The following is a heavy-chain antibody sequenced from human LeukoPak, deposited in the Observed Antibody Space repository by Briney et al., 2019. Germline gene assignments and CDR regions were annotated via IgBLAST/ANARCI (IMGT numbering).Heavy chain of an antibody. D-gene: IGHD3-10*01. J-gene: IGHJ3*02. V-gene: IGHV1-69*05. CDR3: ARATMVRGVIVLSAFDI. CDR1: GGTFSSYA. Sequence: ASVKVSCKASGGTFSSYAISWLRQAPGQGLEWMGRIIPIFGTANYAQKFQGRVTIITDESTSTAYMELSSLRSGDRAVYYCARATMVRGVIVLSAFDIWGQGTMVTVSS. CDR2: IIPIFGTA.